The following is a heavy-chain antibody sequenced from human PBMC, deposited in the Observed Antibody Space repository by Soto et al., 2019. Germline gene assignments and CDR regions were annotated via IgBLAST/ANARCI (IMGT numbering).Heavy chain of an antibody. CDR3: ATGPDYSWYYMDV. CDR2: IGPSGGNT. CDR1: GFAFSSCA. V-gene: IGHV3-23*01. J-gene: IGHJ6*03. D-gene: IGHD4-4*01. Sequence: PGGSLRLSCAASGFAFSSCAMSWVRQAPGKGLEWVSGIGPSGGNTHDAESVKGRFTISRDNSKNTLYLQINSLRVEDTAFYYCATGPDYSWYYMDVWGKGTTVTVSS.